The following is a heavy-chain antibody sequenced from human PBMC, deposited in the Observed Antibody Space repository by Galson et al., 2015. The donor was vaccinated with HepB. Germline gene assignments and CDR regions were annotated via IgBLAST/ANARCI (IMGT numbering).Heavy chain of an antibody. CDR3: VKGYYYGSGSYVGNWFDP. V-gene: IGHV3-23*01. Sequence: SLRLSCAASGFTFSSYAMSWVRQAPGKGLEWVSAISGSGGGSGGSTYYADSVKGRVTISRDNSKNTLYLQMNSLRAEDTAVYYCVKGYYYGSGSYVGNWFDPWGQGTLVTVSS. J-gene: IGHJ5*02. CDR1: GFTFSSYA. CDR2: ISGSGGGSGGST. D-gene: IGHD3-10*01.